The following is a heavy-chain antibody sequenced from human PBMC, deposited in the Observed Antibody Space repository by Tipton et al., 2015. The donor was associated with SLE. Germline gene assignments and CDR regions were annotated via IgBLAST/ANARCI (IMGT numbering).Heavy chain of an antibody. CDR2: IYYSGTT. V-gene: IGHV4-39*07. CDR3: GTSTVAFHI. J-gene: IGHJ3*02. D-gene: IGHD4-11*01. CDR1: GGSISSSSYY. Sequence: TLSLTCTVSGGSISSSSYYWGWIRQPPGKGLQWIGSIYYSGTTYYNPSLKSRVTISVDTSKNQFSLKLTSVTAADTAVYYCGTSTVAFHIWGQRTMLTVSS.